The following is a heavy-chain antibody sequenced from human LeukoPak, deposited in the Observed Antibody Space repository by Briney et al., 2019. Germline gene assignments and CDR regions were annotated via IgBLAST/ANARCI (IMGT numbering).Heavy chain of an antibody. CDR2: IGTSSTTI. D-gene: IGHD4-17*01. CDR3: ARGGDYGDYVPNDY. J-gene: IGHJ4*02. Sequence: PGGSLRLSCAASGFSFRSYTTNWVRQPPGKGLEWVSNIGTSSTTIYYADSVKGRFTISRDNAKNSLYLQMNSLRAEDTALYHCARGGDYGDYVPNDYWGQGTLVTVSS. V-gene: IGHV3-48*01. CDR1: GFSFRSYT.